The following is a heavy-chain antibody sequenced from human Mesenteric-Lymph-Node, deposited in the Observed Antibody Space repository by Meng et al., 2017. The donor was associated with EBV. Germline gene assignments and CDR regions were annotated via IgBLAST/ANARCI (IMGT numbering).Heavy chain of an antibody. CDR3: ARPWLGRFDY. CDR1: GGSFSGYY. Sequence: QVQLQKWGAGLLTPSETLSLPCAVYGGSFSGYYWSWIRQPPGKGLEWIGEINHSGSTNYNPSLKSRVTISVDTSKNQFSLKLSSVTAADTAVYYCARPWLGRFDYWGQGTLVTVSS. J-gene: IGHJ4*02. D-gene: IGHD6-19*01. V-gene: IGHV4-34*01. CDR2: INHSGST.